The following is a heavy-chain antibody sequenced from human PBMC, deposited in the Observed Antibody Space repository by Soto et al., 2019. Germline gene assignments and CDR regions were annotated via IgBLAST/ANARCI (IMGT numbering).Heavy chain of an antibody. CDR1: GFTFSNYG. D-gene: IGHD3-16*01. Sequence: AGSLRLSCAASGFTFSNYGMHWVRQAPGKGLEWVAVIRNDGSNEYYADSVKGRFTISRDNPKHTLYLQMNSLRAEDTAVYYCAKGPAGGDTHRSADYWGQGALVTVSS. J-gene: IGHJ4*02. CDR2: IRNDGSNE. CDR3: AKGPAGGDTHRSADY. V-gene: IGHV3-30*18.